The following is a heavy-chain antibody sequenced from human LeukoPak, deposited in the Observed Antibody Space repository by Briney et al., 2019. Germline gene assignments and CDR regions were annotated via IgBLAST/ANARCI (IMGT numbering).Heavy chain of an antibody. D-gene: IGHD3-10*01. V-gene: IGHV4-30-2*01. Sequence: PSETLSLTCTVSGGSISSGGYYWSWIRQPPGKGLEWIGYIYHSGSTYYNPSLKSRVTISVDRSKNQFSLKLSSVTAADTAVYYCARGFSGSWFDPWGQGTLVTVSS. CDR3: ARGFSGSWFDP. J-gene: IGHJ5*02. CDR1: GGSISSGGYY. CDR2: IYHSGST.